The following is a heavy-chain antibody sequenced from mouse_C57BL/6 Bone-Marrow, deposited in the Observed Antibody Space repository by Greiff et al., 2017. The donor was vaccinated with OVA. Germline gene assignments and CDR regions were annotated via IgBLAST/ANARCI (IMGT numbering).Heavy chain of an antibody. V-gene: IGHV7-1*01. Sequence: EVKLVESGGGLVQSGRSLRLSCATSGFTFSDFYMEWVRQAPGKGLEWIAASRNKANDYTTEYSASVKGRFIVSRDTSQSILYLQLNALRTQDTAIYYCARDGEYDGSGSAYWGQGTLVTVSA. CDR1: GFTFSDFY. CDR3: ARDGEYDGSGSAY. J-gene: IGHJ3*01. CDR2: SRNKANDYTT. D-gene: IGHD2-1*01.